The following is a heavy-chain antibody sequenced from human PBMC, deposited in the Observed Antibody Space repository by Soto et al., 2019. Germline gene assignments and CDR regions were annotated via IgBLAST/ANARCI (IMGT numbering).Heavy chain of an antibody. J-gene: IGHJ4*02. V-gene: IGHV3-23*01. CDR3: AKDSSLNYYDRSGQDY. D-gene: IGHD3-22*01. CDR1: GFTFSSYA. CDR2: ISGSGGST. Sequence: EVQLLESGGGLVQPGGSLRLSCAASGFTFSSYAMSWVRQAPGKGLEWVSAISGSGGSTYYADSVKGRFTISRDNSKNTLYLQMNSLRAEDTAVYYCAKDSSLNYYDRSGQDYWGQGTLVTVSS.